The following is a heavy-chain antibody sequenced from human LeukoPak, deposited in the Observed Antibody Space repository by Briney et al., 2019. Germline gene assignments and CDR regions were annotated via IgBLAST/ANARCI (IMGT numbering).Heavy chain of an antibody. CDR3: AKGFAWLVPNSGFDY. J-gene: IGHJ4*02. CDR1: GFTFSSYG. Sequence: PGGSLRLSCAASGFTFSSYGMSWVRQAPGKGLEWVSAISGSGGSTYYADSVKGRFTISRDNSKNTLYLQMNSLRAEDTAVYYCAKGFAWLVPNSGFDYWGQGTLVTVSS. CDR2: ISGSGGST. V-gene: IGHV3-23*01. D-gene: IGHD6-19*01.